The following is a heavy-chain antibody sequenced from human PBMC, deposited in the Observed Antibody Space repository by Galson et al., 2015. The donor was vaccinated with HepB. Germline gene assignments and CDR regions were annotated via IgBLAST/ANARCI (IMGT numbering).Heavy chain of an antibody. CDR1: GFTFDDYA. CDR2: ISWNSGSI. CDR3: AKGAFWSGYPYYFDY. J-gene: IGHJ4*02. Sequence: SLRLSCAASGFTFDDYAMHWVRQAPGKGLEWVSGISWNSGSIGYADSVKGRFTISRDNAKNSLYLQMNSLRAEDTALYYCAKGAFWSGYPYYFDYWGQGTLVTVSS. V-gene: IGHV3-9*01. D-gene: IGHD3-3*01.